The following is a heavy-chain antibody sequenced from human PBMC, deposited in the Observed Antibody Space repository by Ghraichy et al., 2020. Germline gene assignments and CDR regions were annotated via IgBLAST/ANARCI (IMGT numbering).Heavy chain of an antibody. CDR1: RAHVSTPD. J-gene: IGHJ4*02. Sequence: ASVKVSCKSGRAHVSTPDMNSYLVSPLQLEKKKGWINPNSCGTNYAQKFQGRVTMTRDTSISTAYMELSRLRSDDTAVYYCSRVGYRGDGYWGQGTLVTVSS. CDR3: SRVGYRGDGY. CDR2: INPNSCGT. D-gene: IGHD1-1*01. V-gene: IGHV1-2*02.